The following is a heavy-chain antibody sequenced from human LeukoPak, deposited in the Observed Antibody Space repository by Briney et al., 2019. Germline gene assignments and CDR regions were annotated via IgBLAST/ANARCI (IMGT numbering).Heavy chain of an antibody. V-gene: IGHV4-34*01. D-gene: IGHD6-13*01. CDR2: INHSGST. CDR1: GGSFSGYY. J-gene: IGHJ3*02. Sequence: SETLSLTCAVYGGSFSGYYWSWIRQPPGKGLEWIGEINHSGSTNYNPSLKSRATISVDTSKNQFSLKLSSVTAADTAVYYCARPREQQLVPGRDAFDIWGQGTMVTVSS. CDR3: ARPREQQLVPGRDAFDI.